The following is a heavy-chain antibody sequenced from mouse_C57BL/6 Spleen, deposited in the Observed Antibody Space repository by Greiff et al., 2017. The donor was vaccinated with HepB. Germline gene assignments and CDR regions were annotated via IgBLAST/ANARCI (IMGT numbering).Heavy chain of an antibody. D-gene: IGHD1-1*01. CDR1: GFNIKNTY. CDR2: IDPANGNT. J-gene: IGHJ3*01. Sequence: EVKLVESVAELVRPGASVKLSCTASGFNIKNTYMHWVKQRPEQGLEWIGRIDPANGNTKYAPKFQGKATITADTSSNTAYLQLSSLTSEDTAIYYCDRDYYGGSNAFAYWGQGTLVTVSA. V-gene: IGHV14-3*01. CDR3: DRDYYGGSNAFAY.